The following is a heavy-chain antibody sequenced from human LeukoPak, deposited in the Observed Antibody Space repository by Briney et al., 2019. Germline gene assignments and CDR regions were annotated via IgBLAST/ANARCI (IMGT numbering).Heavy chain of an antibody. V-gene: IGHV3-7*01. CDR2: IKQDGSDK. CDR3: ARRTAGYSSSWFDY. J-gene: IGHJ4*02. D-gene: IGHD6-13*01. Sequence: GGSLRLSCAASGFTFSSYWMTWVRQAPGKGLEWVANIKQDGSDKYYMDSVKGRFTISRDNAKNSLYLQMNSLRAEDTAVYYCARRTAGYSSSWFDYWGQGTLVTVSS. CDR1: GFTFSSYW.